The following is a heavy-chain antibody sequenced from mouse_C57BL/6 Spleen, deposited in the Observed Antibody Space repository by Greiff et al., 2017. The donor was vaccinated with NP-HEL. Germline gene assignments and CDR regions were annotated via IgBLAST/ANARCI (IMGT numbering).Heavy chain of an antibody. D-gene: IGHD2-4*01. Sequence: EVMLVESEGGLVQPGSSMKLSCTASGFTFSDYYMAWVRQVPEKGLEWVANINYDGSSTYYLDSLKSRFIISRDNAKNILYLQMSSLKSEDTATYYCATYDYGGGSFDYWGQGTTLTVSS. J-gene: IGHJ2*01. CDR2: INYDGSST. CDR1: GFTFSDYY. V-gene: IGHV5-16*01. CDR3: ATYDYGGGSFDY.